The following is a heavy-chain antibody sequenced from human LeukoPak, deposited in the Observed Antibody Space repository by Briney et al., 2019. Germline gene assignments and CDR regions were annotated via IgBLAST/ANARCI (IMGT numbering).Heavy chain of an antibody. CDR3: AKDYLLWFGLGYYFDY. V-gene: IGHV3-33*06. D-gene: IGHD3-10*01. Sequence: PGGSLRLSCAASGFTFSSYDMHWVRQAPGKGLEWVAVIWYDGSNKYYADSVKGRFTISRDNSKNPLYLQMNSLRAEDTAVYYCAKDYLLWFGLGYYFDYWGQGTLVTVSS. J-gene: IGHJ4*02. CDR1: GFTFSSYD. CDR2: IWYDGSNK.